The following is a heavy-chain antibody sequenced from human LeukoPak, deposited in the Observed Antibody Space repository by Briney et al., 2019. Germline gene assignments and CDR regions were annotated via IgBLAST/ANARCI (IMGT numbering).Heavy chain of an antibody. CDR3: ARSHYDSSGYYPPGPYYYYMDV. Sequence: ETLSLTCSVSGGSISSSSYYRGWIRQPPGKGLEWVGSIYYSGSTYYNPSLKSRVTISVNTSKKKFSLKMSSMTAADTAVYFCARSHYDSSGYYPPGPYYYYMDVCGKGTTVTVSS. J-gene: IGHJ6*03. V-gene: IGHV4-39*01. D-gene: IGHD3-22*01. CDR2: IYYSGST. CDR1: GGSISSSSYY.